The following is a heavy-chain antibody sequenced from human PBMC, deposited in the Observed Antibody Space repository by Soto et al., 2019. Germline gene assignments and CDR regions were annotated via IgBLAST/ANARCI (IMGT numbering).Heavy chain of an antibody. CDR3: ATISWSGGRFGGY. V-gene: IGHV3-23*01. Sequence: EVQLLESGGGLIQPGGSLRLSCAASGFTFGNYDMSWVRQAPGEGLEWVSGIRGSGDTYYADSVQGRFIISRDNSENTVYLQMNSLRAEDTAVYYCATISWSGGRFGGYWGQGTLVTVSS. J-gene: IGHJ4*02. D-gene: IGHD6-19*01. CDR1: GFTFGNYD. CDR2: IRGSGDT.